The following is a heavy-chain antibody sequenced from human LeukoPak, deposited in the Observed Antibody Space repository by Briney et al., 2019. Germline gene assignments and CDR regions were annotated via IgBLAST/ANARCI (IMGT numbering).Heavy chain of an antibody. CDR2: IIPIFGTA. D-gene: IGHD2-21*02. Sequence: SVKVSCKASGGTFSSYAISWVRQAPGQGREWMGRIIPIFGTANYAQKFQGRVTITTDESTSTAYMELSSLRSEDTAVYYCARDPCGGDCPYDYWGQGTLVTASS. J-gene: IGHJ4*02. CDR3: ARDPCGGDCPYDY. CDR1: GGTFSSYA. V-gene: IGHV1-69*05.